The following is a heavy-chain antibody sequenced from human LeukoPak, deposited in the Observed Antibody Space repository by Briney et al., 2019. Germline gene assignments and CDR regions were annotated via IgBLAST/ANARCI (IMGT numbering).Heavy chain of an antibody. D-gene: IGHD4-23*01. CDR3: ARGLGYGGNFRSYYFDY. Sequence: GGSLRLSCAASGFTFSSYSMNWVRQAPGKGLEWVSSISSAGTYIYYADSVKGRFTISRDNAKNSLYLQMNSLTAADTAVYYCARGLGYGGNFRSYYFDYWGQGTLVTVSS. CDR1: GFTFSSYS. V-gene: IGHV3-21*01. CDR2: ISSAGTYI. J-gene: IGHJ4*02.